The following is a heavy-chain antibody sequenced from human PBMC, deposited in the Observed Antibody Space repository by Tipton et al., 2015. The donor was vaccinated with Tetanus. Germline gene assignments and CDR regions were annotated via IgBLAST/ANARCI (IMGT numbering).Heavy chain of an antibody. CDR1: GGSISSTNYY. Sequence: TLSLTCTVSGGSISSTNYYWGWIRQPPGKGLEWIGSIYNTGNAYYNPALTSRVTMSVDTSKIQFSLRLRSVTAADTAVYYCARLSSITTTHAHGFDIWGQGTMVTVSS. D-gene: IGHD3-10*01. V-gene: IGHV4-39*01. CDR3: ARLSSITTTHAHGFDI. J-gene: IGHJ3*02. CDR2: IYNTGNA.